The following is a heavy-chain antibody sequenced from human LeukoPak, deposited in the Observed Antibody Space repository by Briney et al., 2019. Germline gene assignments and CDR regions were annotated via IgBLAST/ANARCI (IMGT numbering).Heavy chain of an antibody. CDR1: GFTFSSYA. CDR2: ISGSGGST. CDR3: AKWGRDIVVVPAAIIFDY. J-gene: IGHJ4*02. D-gene: IGHD2-2*02. Sequence: GGSLRLSCAASGFTFSSYAMSWVRQAPGKGLEWVSAISGSGGSTYYADSVKGRFTIPRDNSKNTLYLQMNSLRAEDTAVYCCAKWGRDIVVVPAAIIFDYWGQGTLVTVSS. V-gene: IGHV3-23*01.